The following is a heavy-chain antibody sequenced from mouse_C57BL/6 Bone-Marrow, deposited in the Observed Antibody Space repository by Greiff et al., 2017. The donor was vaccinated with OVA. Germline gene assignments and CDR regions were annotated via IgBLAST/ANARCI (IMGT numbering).Heavy chain of an antibody. CDR2: IYPGDGDT. CDR3: ASGSSGYVGWFAY. CDR1: GYAFSSYW. D-gene: IGHD3-2*02. Sequence: QVQLQQSGAELVKPGASVKISCKASGYAFSSYWMNWVKQRPGKGLEWIGQIYPGDGDTNYNGKFKGKATLTADKSSSTAYMQLSSLTSEDSAVYLRASGSSGYVGWFAYWGQGTLVTVSA. V-gene: IGHV1-80*01. J-gene: IGHJ3*01.